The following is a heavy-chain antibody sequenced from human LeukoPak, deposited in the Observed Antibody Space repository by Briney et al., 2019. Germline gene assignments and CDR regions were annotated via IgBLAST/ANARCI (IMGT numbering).Heavy chain of an antibody. CDR3: ARGGSYYAYTRYFDY. CDR2: MNPNSGNT. V-gene: IGHV1-8*01. D-gene: IGHD1-26*01. J-gene: IGHJ4*01. Sequence: ASVKVSCKASRSTFTSYDINWVRQATGQGLEWMGWMNPNSGNTDYAQKFQGRVTMTRNTSISTAYMELSSLRSEDTAGYYCARGGSYYAYTRYFDYWGQGTLVTVSS. CDR1: RSTFTSYD.